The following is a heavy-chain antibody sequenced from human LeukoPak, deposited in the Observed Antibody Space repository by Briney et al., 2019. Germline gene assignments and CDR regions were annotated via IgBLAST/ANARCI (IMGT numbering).Heavy chain of an antibody. CDR3: ARHEDWNDLTHAFDI. CDR2: IYYSGST. Sequence: PSETLSLTCTVSGGSISSYYWSWIRQPPGKGLEWIGYIYYSGSTNYNPSLKSRVTISVDTSKNQFSLKLSSVTAADTAVYYCARHEDWNDLTHAFDIWGQGTMVTVS. CDR1: GGSISSYY. D-gene: IGHD1-1*01. J-gene: IGHJ3*02. V-gene: IGHV4-59*08.